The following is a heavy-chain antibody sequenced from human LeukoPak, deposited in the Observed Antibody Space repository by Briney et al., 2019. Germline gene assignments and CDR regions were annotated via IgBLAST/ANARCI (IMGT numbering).Heavy chain of an antibody. CDR2: ISGSDNGGST. J-gene: IGHJ4*02. V-gene: IGHV3-64D*06. CDR3: VEDFGRRRGTPDS. CDR1: GFVFSIYT. D-gene: IGHD1-26*01. Sequence: GGSLRLSCSASGFVFSIYTMYWVRQAPGKGPEYVSTISGSDNGGSTYYADSVKGRFTISRDDSKSILYLQMNGLRSEDTAVYYCVEDFGRRRGTPDSWGQGTRVTVSS.